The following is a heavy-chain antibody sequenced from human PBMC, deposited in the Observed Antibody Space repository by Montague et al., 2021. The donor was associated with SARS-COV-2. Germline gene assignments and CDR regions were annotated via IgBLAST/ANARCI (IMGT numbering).Heavy chain of an antibody. CDR1: GGSFNGYY. CDR3: VRERECSGGSCYGPDDDAFDI. D-gene: IGHD2-15*01. Sequence: SETLSLTCAVYGGSFNGYYWNWIRQPPGKGLEWIGEISDIGSTTYNPSLESRLTTSADRSKNQFSLRLTSVTAADTAVHCCVRERECSGGSCYGPDDDAFDIWGQGTMVTVSS. V-gene: IGHV4-34*01. J-gene: IGHJ3*02. CDR2: ISDIGST.